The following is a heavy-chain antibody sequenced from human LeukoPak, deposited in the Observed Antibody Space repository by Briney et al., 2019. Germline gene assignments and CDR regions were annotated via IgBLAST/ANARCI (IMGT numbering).Heavy chain of an antibody. CDR2: IKQDGSEK. CDR1: GFTFSSYW. V-gene: IGHV3-7*01. Sequence: PGGSLRLSCAASGFTFSSYWMSWVRQAPGKGLEWVANIKQDGSEKYYVDSVKGRFTTSRDNAKNSLYLQMNSLRAEDTAVYYCAKGIAVAGSDYWGQGTLVTVSS. CDR3: AKGIAVAGSDY. J-gene: IGHJ4*02. D-gene: IGHD6-19*01.